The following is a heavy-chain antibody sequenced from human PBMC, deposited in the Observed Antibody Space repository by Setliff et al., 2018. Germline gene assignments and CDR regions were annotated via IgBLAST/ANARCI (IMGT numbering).Heavy chain of an antibody. CDR3: ASDGQGNYNFWSGSYYYYGMDV. J-gene: IGHJ6*02. CDR2: ISAYDGNT. Sequence: ASVKVSCKASGYSFSTYDINWVRQAAGQGLEWMGWISAYDGNTNYAQKLQGRVTMTTDTSTSTAYMELRSLRSDDTAVYYCASDGQGNYNFWSGSYYYYGMDVWGQGTTVTVSS. D-gene: IGHD3-3*01. V-gene: IGHV1-18*01. CDR1: GYSFSTYD.